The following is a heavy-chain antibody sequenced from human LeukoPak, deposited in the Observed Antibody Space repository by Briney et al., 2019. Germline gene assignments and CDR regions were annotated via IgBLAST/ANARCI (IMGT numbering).Heavy chain of an antibody. D-gene: IGHD5-24*01. J-gene: IGHJ3*02. CDR3: ARAGRDGYNLRIHAFDI. CDR2: IYYSGST. Sequence: SETLSLTCTVSGCSISSYYWSWIRQPTGKGPEWIGYIYYSGSTNYNPSLKSRVTISVDTSKNQFSLKLSSVTAADTAVYYCARAGRDGYNLRIHAFDIWGQGTMVTVSS. V-gene: IGHV4-59*01. CDR1: GCSISSYY.